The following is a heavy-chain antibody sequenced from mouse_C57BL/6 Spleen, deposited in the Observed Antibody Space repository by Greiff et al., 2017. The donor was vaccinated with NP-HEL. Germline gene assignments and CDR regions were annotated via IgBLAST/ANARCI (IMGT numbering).Heavy chain of an antibody. D-gene: IGHD4-1*01. CDR1: GFSLTSYG. J-gene: IGHJ3*01. CDR3: AKGTGTGFAY. Sequence: VHLVESGPGLVQPSQSLSITCTVSGFSLTSYGVHWVRQPPGKGLEWLGVIWSGGSTDYNAAFISRLSISKDNSKSQVFFKMNSLQADDTAIYYCAKGTGTGFAYWGQGTLVTVSA. CDR2: IWSGGST. V-gene: IGHV2-4*01.